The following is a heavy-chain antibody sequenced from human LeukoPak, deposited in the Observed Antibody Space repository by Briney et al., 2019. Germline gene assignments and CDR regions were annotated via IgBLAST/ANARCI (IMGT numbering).Heavy chain of an antibody. V-gene: IGHV3-30*02. D-gene: IGHD3-10*01. J-gene: IGHJ6*03. CDR2: IRYDGSNK. Sequence: PGGSLRLSCAASGFTVSSYGMHSVRQAPGKWLEWVAFIRYDGSNKYYADSVKGPFTISRDNSKITLYLQMNSLRAEDTAVYYCAKSGSRGDYYYYMDVWGKGTTVTVSS. CDR1: GFTVSSYG. CDR3: AKSGSRGDYYYYMDV.